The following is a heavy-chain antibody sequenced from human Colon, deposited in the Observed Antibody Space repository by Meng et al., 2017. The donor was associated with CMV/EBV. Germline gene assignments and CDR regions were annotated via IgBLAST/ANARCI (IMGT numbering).Heavy chain of an antibody. J-gene: IGHJ6*02. CDR3: ALRLRNSDGMDV. D-gene: IGHD3-16*01. CDR2: INPDGSST. V-gene: IGHV3-74*01. CDR1: GFTFRNYG. Sequence: GGSLRLSCATSGFTFRNYGMSWVRQAPGKGLLWVSRINPDGSSTSYADSVEGRFTISRDNAKNTVFLQMNSLRAEDTAVYYCALRLRNSDGMDVWGQGTTVTVSS.